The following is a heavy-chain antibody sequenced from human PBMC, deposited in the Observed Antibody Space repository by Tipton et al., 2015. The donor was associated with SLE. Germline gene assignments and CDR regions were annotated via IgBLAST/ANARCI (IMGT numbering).Heavy chain of an antibody. J-gene: IGHJ4*02. CDR2: ISSSSSTK. D-gene: IGHD5-12*01. CDR3: AKVSASYDRGDY. Sequence: QLVQSGGGLIQPGGSLRLSCAASGFTVSSDYMNWVRQAPGKGLEWVSFISSSSSTKYYADSVKGRFTISRDNAKNSLFLQMNSLRAEDTAVYYCAKVSASYDRGDYWGQGTLVTVSS. CDR1: GFTVSSDY. V-gene: IGHV3-48*01.